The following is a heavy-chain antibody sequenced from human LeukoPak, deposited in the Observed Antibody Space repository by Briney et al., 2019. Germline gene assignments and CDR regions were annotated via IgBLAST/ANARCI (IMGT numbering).Heavy chain of an antibody. CDR3: ARETSSVNWFDP. J-gene: IGHJ5*02. Sequence: GASVKVSCKASGYTFTGYYMHWVRQAPGQGLEWMGRINPNSGGTNYAQKFQGRVTMTRDTSISTAYMELSRLRSDDTAVYYCARETSSVNWFDPWGQGTLVTVSS. V-gene: IGHV1-2*06. D-gene: IGHD4-17*01. CDR1: GYTFTGYY. CDR2: INPNSGGT.